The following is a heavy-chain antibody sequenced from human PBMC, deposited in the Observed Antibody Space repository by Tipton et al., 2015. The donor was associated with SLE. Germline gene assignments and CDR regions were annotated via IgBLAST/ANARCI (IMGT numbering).Heavy chain of an antibody. CDR3: AGPLWFMEYFH. CDR2: MNPNSGNT. D-gene: IGHD3-10*01. J-gene: IGHJ4*02. V-gene: IGHV1-8*01. CDR1: GHTFTSYD. Sequence: QLVQSGAEVKKPGASVKVSCKASGHTFTSYDINWVRQATGQGLEWMGWMNPNSGNTGYAQKFQGRVTMTRNTSISTAYMELSSLRSEDTAVSDCAGPLWFMEYFHWGQGTLVTVSS.